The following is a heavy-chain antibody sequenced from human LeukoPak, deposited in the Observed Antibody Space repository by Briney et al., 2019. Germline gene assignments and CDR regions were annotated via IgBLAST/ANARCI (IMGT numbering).Heavy chain of an antibody. CDR1: GFTFSSYS. V-gene: IGHV3-48*04. D-gene: IGHD5-18*01. Sequence: GGSLRLSCAASGFTFSSYSMNWVRQAPGKGLEWVSYISSSSTIYYADSVKGRFTISRDNAKNSLYLQMNSLRAEDTAVYYCARASGDTVDTTTMGSYWGQGTLVTVSS. CDR3: ARASGDTVDTTTMGSY. CDR2: ISSSSTI. J-gene: IGHJ4*02.